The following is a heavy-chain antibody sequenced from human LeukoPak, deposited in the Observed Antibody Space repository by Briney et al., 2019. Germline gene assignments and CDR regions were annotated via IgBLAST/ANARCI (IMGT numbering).Heavy chain of an antibody. CDR1: GGSFSGYY. CDR2: INHSGST. J-gene: IGHJ6*02. D-gene: IGHD2-2*01. Sequence: PSETLSLTCAVYGGSFSGYYWSWIRQPPGKGLEWIGEINHSGSTNYNPSLKSRVTISVDTSKNQFSLKLSSVTAADTAVYYCARRKGYCSSTSCYVARYYYYGMDVWGQGTTVTVSS. CDR3: ARRKGYCSSTSCYVARYYYYGMDV. V-gene: IGHV4-34*01.